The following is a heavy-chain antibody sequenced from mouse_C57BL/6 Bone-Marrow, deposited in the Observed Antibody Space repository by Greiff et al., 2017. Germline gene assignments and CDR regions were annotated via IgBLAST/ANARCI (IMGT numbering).Heavy chain of an antibody. Sequence: VQLQQSGAELVQPGASVKMSCKASGYTFTDYWITWVQQRPGQSLEWIGDIYPGSGSTNYNEKVKSKATMTVDTSSSTAYMQLSSLTSEYSAVXYCAREGVCDFFDYWGQGTTLTVSS. J-gene: IGHJ2*01. V-gene: IGHV1-55*01. CDR1: GYTFTDYW. D-gene: IGHD2-4*01. CDR3: AREGVCDFFDY. CDR2: IYPGSGST.